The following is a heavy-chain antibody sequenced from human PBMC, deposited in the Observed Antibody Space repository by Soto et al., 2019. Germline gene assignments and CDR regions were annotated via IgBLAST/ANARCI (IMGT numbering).Heavy chain of an antibody. J-gene: IGHJ4*01. CDR3: SRTPFKNCCRTSCPGHTFGF. V-gene: IGHV3-7*03. CDR1: GFTFINYW. D-gene: IGHD2-2*01. CDR2: IKQDGSDK. Sequence: EVQLVESGGGLVQPGGSLRLSCAASGFTFINYWMTWVRQAPGKGLEWVANIKQDGSDKSYVDSVKGRFTISRDNAKNSPYLQMNSLGAENTAVYYCSRTPFKNCCRTSCPGHTFGFWGQGTLGTGSS.